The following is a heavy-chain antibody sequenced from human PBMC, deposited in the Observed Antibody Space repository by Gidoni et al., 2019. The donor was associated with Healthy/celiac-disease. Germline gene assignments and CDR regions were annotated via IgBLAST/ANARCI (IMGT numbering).Heavy chain of an antibody. CDR1: GFTFSSYA. V-gene: IGHV3-23*01. J-gene: IGHJ5*02. D-gene: IGHD2-15*01. CDR2: ISGSGGST. Sequence: EVQLLESGGGLVQPGGSLRLSCAASGFTFSSYAMSWVRQAPGKGLEWVSAISGSGGSTYYADSVKGRFTISRDNSKNTLYLQMNSLRAEDTAVYYCAKDRTTILGYCSGGSCWSWGQGTLVTVSS. CDR3: AKDRTTILGYCSGGSCWS.